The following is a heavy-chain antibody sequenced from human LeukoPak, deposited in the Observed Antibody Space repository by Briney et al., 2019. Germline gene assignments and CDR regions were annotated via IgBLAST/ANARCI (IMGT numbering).Heavy chain of an antibody. Sequence: SETLSLTCTVSGYSISSSYYWGWIRQPPGKGLEWIGSIYHSGSTYYNPSLKSRVTISVDTSKNQFSLKLSPVTAADTAVYYCARGGGGSGYLTTLSYWGQGTLVTVSS. CDR1: GYSISSSYY. J-gene: IGHJ4*02. D-gene: IGHD5-12*01. CDR3: ARGGGGSGYLTTLSY. V-gene: IGHV4-38-2*02. CDR2: IYHSGST.